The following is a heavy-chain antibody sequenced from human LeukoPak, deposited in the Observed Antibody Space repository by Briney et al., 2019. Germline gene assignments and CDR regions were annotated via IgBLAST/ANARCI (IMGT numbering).Heavy chain of an antibody. V-gene: IGHV3-23*01. J-gene: IGHJ4*02. CDR1: GFTFSSYA. CDR2: ISGSGGST. D-gene: IGHD3-9*01. CDR3: AKDQGYDILTGYSDY. Sequence: PGGSLRLSCAASGFTFSSYAMSWVRQAPGKGLEWVSAISGSGGSTYYADSVKGRFTISRDNSKNTLYLQMNSLRAEDTAVYFCAKDQGYDILTGYSDYWGQGTLVTVSS.